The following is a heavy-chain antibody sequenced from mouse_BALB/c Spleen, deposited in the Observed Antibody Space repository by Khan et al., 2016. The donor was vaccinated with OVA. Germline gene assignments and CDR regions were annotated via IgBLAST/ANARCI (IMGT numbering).Heavy chain of an antibody. CDR2: INPSNGYT. CDR1: GYTFTSYT. CDR3: VRDGAYHRNDGWFAY. V-gene: IGHV1-4*01. J-gene: IGHJ3*01. D-gene: IGHD2-14*01. Sequence: QVRLQQSGAELARPGASVKMSCTASGYTFTSYTIHWIKERPGQGLEWIGNINPSNGYTNYNQKFKDKATLTTDKSSTTAYLQLSSLTSDDSAVYNCVRDGAYHRNDGWFAYWDQGTLVTVSA.